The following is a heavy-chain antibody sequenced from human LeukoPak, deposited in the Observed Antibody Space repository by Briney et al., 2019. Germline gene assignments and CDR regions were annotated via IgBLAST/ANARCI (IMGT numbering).Heavy chain of an antibody. V-gene: IGHV4-59*01. Sequence: SETLSLTCTVSGGSSSSYYWSWIRQPPGKGLEWIGYIYYSGSNNYNPYLKSRVTISVDTSKNQSSLKLSSVTAADTAVYYCARMEAVVTPIDSWGQGTLVTVSS. CDR2: IYYSGSN. J-gene: IGHJ4*02. CDR1: GGSSSSYY. D-gene: IGHD4-23*01. CDR3: ARMEAVVTPIDS.